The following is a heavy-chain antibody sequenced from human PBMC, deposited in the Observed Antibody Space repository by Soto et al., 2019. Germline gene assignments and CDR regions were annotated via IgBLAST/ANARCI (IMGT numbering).Heavy chain of an antibody. CDR3: VRSDDSTSYPLDL. CDR2: MNPRSGGS. Sequence: ASVKVSCKASGYTFTNYYMHWLRQAPGQGLEWMGWMNPRSGGSKYAQAFQDGVTMTRDASISTAYMEMTSLRHGDTAVYFCVRSDDSTSYPLDLWGPGALVTVSS. CDR1: GYTFTNYY. J-gene: IGHJ5*02. D-gene: IGHD4-4*01. V-gene: IGHV1-2*02.